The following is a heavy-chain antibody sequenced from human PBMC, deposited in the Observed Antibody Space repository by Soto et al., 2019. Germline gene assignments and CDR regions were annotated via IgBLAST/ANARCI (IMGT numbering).Heavy chain of an antibody. CDR3: AKARVVSSIDSLDL. CDR2: ISNSGSST. V-gene: IGHV3-23*01. Sequence: EVQLLESGGGLVQPGGSRRLSCAASGFTFTNYAMNWVRQAPGKGLEWVSAISNSGSSTYYADSVKGRFTISRDNSKNTLFLQMISLRAEDTAVYFCAKARVVSSIDSLDLWGQGTLVTVSS. D-gene: IGHD2-8*02. CDR1: GFTFTNYA. J-gene: IGHJ3*01.